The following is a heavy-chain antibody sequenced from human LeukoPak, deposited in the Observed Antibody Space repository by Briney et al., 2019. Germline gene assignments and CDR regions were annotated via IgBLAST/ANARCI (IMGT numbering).Heavy chain of an antibody. J-gene: IGHJ6*04. V-gene: IGHV1-3*01. CDR1: GYTFTSYA. CDR3: ASGDPQGYCSSTSCYGAGIYYYYGMDV. CDR2: INAGNGNT. D-gene: IGHD2-2*01. Sequence: ASVKVSCKASGYTFTSYAMHWVRQAPGQRLEWMGWINAGNGNTKYSQKFQGRVTITRDTSASTAYMELSSLRSEDTAVYYCASGDPQGYCSSTSCYGAGIYYYYGMDVWGKGTTVTVSS.